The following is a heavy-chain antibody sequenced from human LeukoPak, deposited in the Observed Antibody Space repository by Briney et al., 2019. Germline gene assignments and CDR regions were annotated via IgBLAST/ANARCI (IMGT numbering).Heavy chain of an antibody. CDR3: TRDLLGGSGTFDP. CDR2: INPDSGDT. Sequence: PLASVKVSCKASGYSFTGYYLHWGRQAPGQGLEWMGWINPDSGDTNYLQQFQGRVTMTRDTSITTAYMELSRLRSDDTAVYYCTRDLLGGSGTFDPWGQGTLVTVSS. J-gene: IGHJ5*02. D-gene: IGHD3-10*01. V-gene: IGHV1-2*02. CDR1: GYSFTGYY.